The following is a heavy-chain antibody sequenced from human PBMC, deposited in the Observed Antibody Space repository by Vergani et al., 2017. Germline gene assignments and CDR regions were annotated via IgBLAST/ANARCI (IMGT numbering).Heavy chain of an antibody. CDR2: ISYDGSNK. V-gene: IGHV3-30-3*01. CDR3: ARDSVAARGWFDP. Sequence: QVQLVESVGGVVQPGRSLRLSCAASGFTFSSYAMHWVRQAPGKGLEWVAVISYDGSNKYYADSVKGRFTISRDNSKNTLYLQMNSLRAEDTAVYYCARDSVAARGWFDPWGQGTLVTVSS. CDR1: GFTFSSYA. J-gene: IGHJ5*02. D-gene: IGHD6-6*01.